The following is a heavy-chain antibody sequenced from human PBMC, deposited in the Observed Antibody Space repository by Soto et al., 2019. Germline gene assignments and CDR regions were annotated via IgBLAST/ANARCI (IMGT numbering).Heavy chain of an antibody. CDR2: IKEDGGER. CDR1: GFTFSNYW. Sequence: QLVESGGNLVQPGGSLRLSCTASGFTFSNYWMNWIRQAPGKGLEWVANIKEDGGERYYVDSVKGRFTISRDNARNSLFLQRNSLRGEDTAVYYFVGSGTAGVWGQETLVTVSS. V-gene: IGHV3-7*02. D-gene: IGHD3-10*01. CDR3: VGSGTAGV. J-gene: IGHJ4*02.